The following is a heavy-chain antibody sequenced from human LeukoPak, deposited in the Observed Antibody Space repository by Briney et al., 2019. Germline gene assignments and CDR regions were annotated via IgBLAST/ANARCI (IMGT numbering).Heavy chain of an antibody. CDR3: ASRADYSKLPYFDY. CDR1: GGSLSSGGSY. D-gene: IGHD4-11*01. CDR2: IYYSGGT. Sequence: SETLSLTCTVSGGSLSSGGSYWTWLRQHPGKGLEWLGYIYYSGGTYYNPSLKSRVTISVDTSKNQFSLKLSSMTAADTAVYYCASRADYSKLPYFDYWGQGTLVTVSS. V-gene: IGHV4-31*03. J-gene: IGHJ4*02.